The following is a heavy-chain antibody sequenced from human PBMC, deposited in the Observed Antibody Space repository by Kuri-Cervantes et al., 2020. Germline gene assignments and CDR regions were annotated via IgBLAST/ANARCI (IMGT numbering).Heavy chain of an antibody. D-gene: IGHD3-10*01. Sequence: SETLSLTCTVSGGSISDYYWNWIRQPAGKGLEWIGRIYTSGSTNYNPSLKSRVTISVDTSKNQFSLKLSSVTAADTAVYYCARRYYGSDAFDIWGQGTMVTVSS. CDR2: IYTSGST. CDR1: GGSISDYY. CDR3: ARRYYGSDAFDI. V-gene: IGHV4-4*07. J-gene: IGHJ3*02.